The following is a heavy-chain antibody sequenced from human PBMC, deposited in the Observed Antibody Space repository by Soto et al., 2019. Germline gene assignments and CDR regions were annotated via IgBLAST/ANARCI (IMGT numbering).Heavy chain of an antibody. CDR1: GYTFTSYY. J-gene: IGHJ4*02. D-gene: IGHD2-21*01. CDR2: INPTGGTT. CDR3: ARDRVSGDY. V-gene: IGHV1-46*03. Sequence: QVQLVQSGAAVKQPGASVKVSCTASGYTFTSYYIHWVRQAPGQGLQWMGIINPTGGTTMYAQKFQGRVTMTRDTSTSTVYMELSSLRSEDTAVYFCARDRVSGDYWGRGTLVTVSS.